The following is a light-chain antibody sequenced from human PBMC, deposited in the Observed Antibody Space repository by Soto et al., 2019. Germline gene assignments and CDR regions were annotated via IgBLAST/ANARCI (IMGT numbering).Light chain of an antibody. CDR1: QSVTSRY. J-gene: IGKJ3*01. CDR3: QMCGTSSFT. Sequence: EIVVTQSPGTLSLSPGERATLSCRASQSVTSRYLAWYQQRPGQAPRLLIYAAVNGATGLPDRFSGSGSGKDFTLTSSRLGTEDFAVYCCQMCGTSSFTFGPGTKVDIK. CDR2: AAV. V-gene: IGKV3-20*01.